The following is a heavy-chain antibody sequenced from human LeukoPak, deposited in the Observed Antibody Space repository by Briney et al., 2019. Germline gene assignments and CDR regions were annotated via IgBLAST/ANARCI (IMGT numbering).Heavy chain of an antibody. CDR3: ARWDY. Sequence: GGTLRISCSAPGFTLSSYGINWVRQGPGKGLEWLSYISSSGSTMYYADSVKGRFTISRDNAKNSLYLQMNSLRPEDTAVYYCARWDYWGQGTLVTVSS. V-gene: IGHV3-48*03. J-gene: IGHJ4*02. CDR1: GFTLSSYG. CDR2: ISSSGSTM.